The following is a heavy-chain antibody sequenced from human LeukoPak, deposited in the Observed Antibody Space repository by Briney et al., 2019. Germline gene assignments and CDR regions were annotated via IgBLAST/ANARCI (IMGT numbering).Heavy chain of an antibody. CDR3: ARDGSSSSSEGVDY. D-gene: IGHD6-6*01. CDR1: GGTFSSYA. J-gene: IGHJ4*02. V-gene: IGHV1-69*06. Sequence: SVKVSCKASGGTFSSYAISWVRQAPGQGLEWMGGIIPIFGTANYAQKFQGRVTITADKSTSTAYMELSSLRSEDTAVYYCARDGSSSSSEGVDYWGQGTLVTVSS. CDR2: IIPIFGTA.